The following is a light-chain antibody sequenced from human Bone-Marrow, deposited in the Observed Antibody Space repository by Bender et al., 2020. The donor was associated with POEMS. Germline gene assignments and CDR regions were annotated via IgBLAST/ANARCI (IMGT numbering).Light chain of an antibody. Sequence: QSALTQPASVSGSPGQSITISCTGTSSGVGRYNLVSWYQQSPGKAPTLMIYGDTKRPSWVSNRFSGSKSGNTASLTISGLQAADEADYYCCSYVGRSVVFGGGTKLTVL. CDR2: GDT. CDR1: SSGVGRYNL. V-gene: IGLV2-23*01. J-gene: IGLJ2*01. CDR3: CSYVGRSVV.